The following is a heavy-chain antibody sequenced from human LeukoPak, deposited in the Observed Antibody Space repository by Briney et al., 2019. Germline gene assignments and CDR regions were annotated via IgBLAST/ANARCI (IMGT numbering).Heavy chain of an antibody. CDR1: GGSINNYY. CDR2: VYYTGTT. J-gene: IGHJ4*02. Sequence: SETLSLTCSVSGGSINNYYGTWIRQAPGKGLEWIGNVYYTGTTNYNPCLKSRVTISVDTSKNQFSLKLSSVTAADTAVYYCARYNTLPRGFTAVDFWGQGTLVTVSS. CDR3: ARYNTLPRGFTAVDF. V-gene: IGHV4-59*01. D-gene: IGHD3-10*01.